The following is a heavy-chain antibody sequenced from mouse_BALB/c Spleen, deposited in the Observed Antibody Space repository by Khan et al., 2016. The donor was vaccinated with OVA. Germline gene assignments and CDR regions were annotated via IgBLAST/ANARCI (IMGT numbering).Heavy chain of an antibody. J-gene: IGHJ2*01. CDR3: ARLEDI. D-gene: IGHD1-3*01. V-gene: IGHV2-9*02. Sequence: QVQLKQSGPGLVAPSQSLSITCTVSGFTLTSYGVHWVRQPPGKGLEWLGVIWTGGGKNSNSALMSRLSISKDNSKSQVILKMNSLQTDDTAMYYCARLEDIWGQGTTLTVSS. CDR2: IWTGGGK. CDR1: GFTLTSYG.